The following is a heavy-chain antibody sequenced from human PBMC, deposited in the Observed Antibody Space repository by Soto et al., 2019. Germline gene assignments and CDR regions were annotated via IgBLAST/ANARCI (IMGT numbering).Heavy chain of an antibody. V-gene: IGHV4-39*07. D-gene: IGHD2-8*02. CDR1: GGSISSSTYY. CDR2: IYYSGGS. CDR3: ARDKITGLFDY. J-gene: IGHJ4*02. Sequence: SETLSLTCTASGGSISSSTYYWGWIRQPPGKGLEWIGSIYYSGGSNYNPSLKSRVTISVDTSKNQFSLKLTSVTAADTAVYYCARDKITGLFDYWGQGTLVTVSS.